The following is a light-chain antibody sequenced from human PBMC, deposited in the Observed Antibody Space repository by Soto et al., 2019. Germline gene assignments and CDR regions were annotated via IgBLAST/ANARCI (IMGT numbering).Light chain of an antibody. J-gene: IGLJ1*01. CDR3: SSYTSSSTLV. Sequence: QSALTQPASVSGSPGQSITVSCTGTTSDVGGYNSVSWYQQHPGKVPKLMIYDVSNRLSGVSNRFSGSKSGNTASLTISGLQAEDEADYYFSSYTSSSTLVFGTGTKVTVL. V-gene: IGLV2-14*01. CDR1: TSDVGGYNS. CDR2: DVS.